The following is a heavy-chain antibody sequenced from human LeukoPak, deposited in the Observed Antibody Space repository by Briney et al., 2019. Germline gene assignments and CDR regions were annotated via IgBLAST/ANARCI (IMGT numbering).Heavy chain of an antibody. D-gene: IGHD2-21*02. J-gene: IGHJ3*02. CDR1: GPSISSSSSD. Sequence: SQTLSLTCTVSGPSISSSSSDWGWIRQPPGKGLEWIVSIYYGGSTSYNPSLKSRVTISVDTSKSQFSLKLSSVTAADTAVYSCAREWDCGGDCYSSLDALDIWGQGTMVTVSS. V-gene: IGHV4-39*07. CDR3: AREWDCGGDCYSSLDALDI. CDR2: IYYGGST.